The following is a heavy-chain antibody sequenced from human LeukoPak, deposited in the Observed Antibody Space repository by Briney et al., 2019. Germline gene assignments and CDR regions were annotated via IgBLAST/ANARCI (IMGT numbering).Heavy chain of an antibody. J-gene: IGHJ5*02. D-gene: IGHD3-22*01. V-gene: IGHV4-59*01. Sequence: SETLSLTCTVSGGSISSYYWSWIRQPPGKGLEWIGYIYYSGSTNYNPSLKSRVTISVDTSKNQFSLKLSSVTAADTAAYYCARVGGDSSGYWGFAAWGQGTLVTVSS. CDR2: IYYSGST. CDR3: ARVGGDSSGYWGFAA. CDR1: GGSISSYY.